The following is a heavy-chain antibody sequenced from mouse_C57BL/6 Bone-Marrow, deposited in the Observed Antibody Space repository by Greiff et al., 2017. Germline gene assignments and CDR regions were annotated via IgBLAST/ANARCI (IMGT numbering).Heavy chain of an antibody. CDR3: ARRTTYAMDY. V-gene: IGHV5-6*02. D-gene: IGHD1-1*01. CDR2: ISSGGSYT. CDR1: GFTFSSYG. Sequence: EVMLVESGGDLVKPGGSLKLSCAASGFTFSSYGMSWVRQTPDKRLEWVATISSGGSYTYYPDSVKGRFTISRDNAKNTLYLQMSSLKSEDTAMYYCARRTTYAMDYWGQGTSVTVSS. J-gene: IGHJ4*01.